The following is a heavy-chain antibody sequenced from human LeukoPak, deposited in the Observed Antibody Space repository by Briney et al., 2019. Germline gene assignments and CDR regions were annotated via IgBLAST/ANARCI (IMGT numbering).Heavy chain of an antibody. CDR2: FDPEDGET. V-gene: IGHV1-24*01. Sequence: ASVKVSCKVSGYTLTELSMHWVRQAPGKGLEWMGGFDPEDGETIYAQKFQGRVTMTEDTSTDTAYMELSSLRSEDTAVYYCATIPNRASYYDSSGFNWFDPWGQGTLVTVSS. CDR1: GYTLTELS. J-gene: IGHJ5*02. D-gene: IGHD3-22*01. CDR3: ATIPNRASYYDSSGFNWFDP.